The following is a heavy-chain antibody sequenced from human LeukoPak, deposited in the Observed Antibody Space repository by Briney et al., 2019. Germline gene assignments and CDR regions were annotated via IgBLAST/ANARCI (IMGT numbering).Heavy chain of an antibody. CDR1: GYAFTSYG. D-gene: IGHD2-2*01. CDR3: ARRVVPANTPPDV. Sequence: GASVKVSCKASGYAFTSYGISWVRQAPGQGLEWMGWISAYNGNINYAQKLQGRVTMTTDTSTSTAYMELRSLRSDDTAVYYCARRVVPANTPPDVWGKGTTVTVSS. CDR2: ISAYNGNI. V-gene: IGHV1-18*01. J-gene: IGHJ6*04.